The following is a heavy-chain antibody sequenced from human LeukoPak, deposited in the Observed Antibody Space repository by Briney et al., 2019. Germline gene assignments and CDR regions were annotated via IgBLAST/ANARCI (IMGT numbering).Heavy chain of an antibody. CDR2: IIPILGIA. V-gene: IGHV1-69*02. CDR1: GGTFSSYT. Sequence: SVKLSCKASGGTFSSYTISWLRQAPGQGLEWMGRIIPILGIANYAQKFQGRVTITADKSTSTAYMVLSSLRSEDTAVYYCASSNGMVRGVKDYWGQGTLVTVSS. D-gene: IGHD3-10*01. CDR3: ASSNGMVRGVKDY. J-gene: IGHJ4*02.